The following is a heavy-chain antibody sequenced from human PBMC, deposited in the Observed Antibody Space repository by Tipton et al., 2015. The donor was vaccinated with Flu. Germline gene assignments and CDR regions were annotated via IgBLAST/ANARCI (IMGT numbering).Heavy chain of an antibody. D-gene: IGHD3-16*01. Sequence: SLRLSCAASGFTVSTNYMTWVRQAPGKGLEWVSIIYSSGTTHYADSVKGRLTISRDNSKNTLYLQMNSLRAEDTAVYYCARVASEASSYGRNWFFDYWGQGTLVTVSS. J-gene: IGHJ4*02. CDR1: GFTVSTNY. V-gene: IGHV3-53*01. CDR2: IYSSGTT. CDR3: ARVASEASSYGRNWFFDY.